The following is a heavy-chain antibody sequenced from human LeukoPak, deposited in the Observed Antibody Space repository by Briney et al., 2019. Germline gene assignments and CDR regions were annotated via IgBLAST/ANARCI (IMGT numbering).Heavy chain of an antibody. D-gene: IGHD2-21*02. J-gene: IGHJ4*02. CDR3: ARGSSNCGGDCLDN. V-gene: IGHV3-33*08. CDR1: GFTVSSYS. Sequence: GGSLRLSCAASGFTVSSYSMHWVRQAPGKGLEWVAVIWYDGSNKYYADSVKGRFTISRDNSKNTLYLQMNSLRAEDTAVHYCARGSSNCGGDCLDNWGQGTLVTVSS. CDR2: IWYDGSNK.